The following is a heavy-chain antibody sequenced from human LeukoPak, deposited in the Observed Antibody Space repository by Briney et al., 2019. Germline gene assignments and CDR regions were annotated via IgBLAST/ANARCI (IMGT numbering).Heavy chain of an antibody. CDR1: GFTVSSNY. Sequence: QPGGSLRLSCAASGFTVSSNYMSWVRQAPGKGLEWVSAISGSGGSTYYADSVKGRFTISRDNSKNTLYLQMNSLRAEDTAVYYCAKDLPLYGSGSYYNNYWGQGTLVTVSS. D-gene: IGHD3-10*01. V-gene: IGHV3-23*01. CDR3: AKDLPLYGSGSYYNNY. J-gene: IGHJ4*02. CDR2: ISGSGGST.